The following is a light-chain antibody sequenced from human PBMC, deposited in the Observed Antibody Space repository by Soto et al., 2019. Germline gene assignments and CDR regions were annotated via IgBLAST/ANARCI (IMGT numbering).Light chain of an antibody. CDR1: QSISDW. J-gene: IGKJ1*01. V-gene: IGKV1-5*01. CDR3: QQYNNLERT. Sequence: GDRVTITCRASQSISDWLAWFQLKPGKAPKLLIYDASSLESGVPSRFSGSGSGTEFTLTISSLQPDDFATYYCQQYNNLERTFGQGTKVDIK. CDR2: DAS.